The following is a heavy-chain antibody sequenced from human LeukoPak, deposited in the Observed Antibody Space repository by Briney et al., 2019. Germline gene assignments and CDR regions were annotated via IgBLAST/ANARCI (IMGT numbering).Heavy chain of an antibody. V-gene: IGHV3-30*01. Sequence: PEGSLRLSCAASGFTFNSYAIHWVRQAPGKGLEWVSIILYSGSDKFYAYSVKGRFSISRDNSKNMGYLHMNSVRPDHTAVYYCARDVLRYYFDSWGQGTLVTVSS. D-gene: IGHD2-8*02. CDR1: GFTFNSYA. CDR2: ILYSGSDK. J-gene: IGHJ4*02. CDR3: ARDVLRYYFDS.